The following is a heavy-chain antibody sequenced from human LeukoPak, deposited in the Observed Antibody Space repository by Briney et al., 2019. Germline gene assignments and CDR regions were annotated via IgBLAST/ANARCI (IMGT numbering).Heavy chain of an antibody. CDR3: VKDGGNSGYDYYYFDY. J-gene: IGHJ4*02. V-gene: IGHV3-64D*09. CDR1: GFTFSSYA. Sequence: GGSLRLSCSASGFTFSSYAMHWVRQAPGKGLEYVSTISSNGGSTYYADSVKGRFTISRDNSKNTLYPQMSSLRPEDTAVYYCVKDGGNSGYDYYYFDYWGQGTLVTVSS. CDR2: ISSNGGST. D-gene: IGHD5-12*01.